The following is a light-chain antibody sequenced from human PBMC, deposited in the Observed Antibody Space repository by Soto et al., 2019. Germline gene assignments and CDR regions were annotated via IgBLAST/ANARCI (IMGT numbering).Light chain of an antibody. V-gene: IGLV2-14*01. CDR1: SSDVGGYNY. J-gene: IGLJ2*01. CDR2: DVS. Sequence: QSALTQSASVSGSPGQSITISCTGSSSDVGGYNYVSWYQQYPGKAPKLMIYDVSNRPSGVSNRFSGSKSGNTASLTISGLQAEDEADYYFSSDRSNRDVLFGGGTKVTVL. CDR3: SSDRSNRDVL.